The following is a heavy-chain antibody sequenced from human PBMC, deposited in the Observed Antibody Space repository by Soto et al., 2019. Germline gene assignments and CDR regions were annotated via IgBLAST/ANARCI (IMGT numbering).Heavy chain of an antibody. D-gene: IGHD1-26*01. Sequence: SVKVSCKASGCTFSSYAISWVRQAPGQGLEWMGGIIPIFVTANYAQKFQGRVTIKAEESTSTAYMELSSLRSEDTAVYYCARSLPAWSYHFDYWGQGTVVTVSS. CDR3: ARSLPAWSYHFDY. V-gene: IGHV1-69*13. CDR2: IIPIFVTA. J-gene: IGHJ4*02. CDR1: GCTFSSYA.